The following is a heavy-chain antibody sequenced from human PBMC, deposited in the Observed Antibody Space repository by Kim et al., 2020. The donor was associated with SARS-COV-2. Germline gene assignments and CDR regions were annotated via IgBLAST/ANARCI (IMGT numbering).Heavy chain of an antibody. V-gene: IGHV1-46*01. D-gene: IGHD3-9*01. CDR3: ARDNTDWSFDY. J-gene: IGHJ4*02. CDR1: GYTFTSHK. CDR2: ITPIDGFT. Sequence: ASVKVSCKASGYTFTSHKIHWVRQAPGQGLEWMGIITPIDGFTTYAQKLQGRVTMTSDTSTSTVSMELSSLGSGDTAVYFCARDNTDWSFDYWGQGTLVTVSS.